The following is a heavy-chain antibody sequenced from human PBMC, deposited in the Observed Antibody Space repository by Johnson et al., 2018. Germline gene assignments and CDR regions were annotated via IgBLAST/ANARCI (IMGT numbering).Heavy chain of an antibody. V-gene: IGHV3-11*01. D-gene: IGHD3-3*01. CDR3: AAWSGDSRDLEH. CDR2: SRRAGPI. Sequence: QVQLVESGGALVEPGGSLRLSCAASGFTLSDYYLSWLRQAPGKGLDWVSYSRRAGPIYYGDSVRGRFTSSRDNAKNSLNLQMNNLRAEATAVYFWAAWSGDSRDLEHWGQGTLVTVSS. J-gene: IGHJ1*01. CDR1: GFTLSDYY.